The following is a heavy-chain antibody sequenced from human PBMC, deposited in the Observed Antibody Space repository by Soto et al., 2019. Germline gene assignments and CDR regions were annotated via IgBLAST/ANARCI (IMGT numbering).Heavy chain of an antibody. V-gene: IGHV4-4*07. CDR1: GGSINTFY. CDR3: AREGSYSAYNFAHGIQLWSFDF. CDR2: IFSSGST. Sequence: QVRLQESGPGLLKPSETLSLTCTVSGGSINTFYWSWVRQPAGKGLEWIRRIFSSGSTSFNPSLESRVAMSVDTSKNHFSLNLSSVTAADMAVYYCAREGSYSAYNFAHGIQLWSFDFWGQGALVTVSS. D-gene: IGHD5-12*01. J-gene: IGHJ4*02.